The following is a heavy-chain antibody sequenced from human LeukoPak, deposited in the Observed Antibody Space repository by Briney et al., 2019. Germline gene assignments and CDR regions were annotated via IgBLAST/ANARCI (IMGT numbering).Heavy chain of an antibody. D-gene: IGHD2-2*02. Sequence: PGGSLRLSCAASGFTFSNYAMSWVRQAPGKGLAWVSGISGSGTSTYYADSVKGRFTISRDNSKNTLYVEMNSLRAEDRAVYYCTDAIHKYNWFDPWGQGTLVTVSS. V-gene: IGHV3-23*01. J-gene: IGHJ5*02. CDR1: GFTFSNYA. CDR2: ISGSGTST. CDR3: TDAIHKYNWFDP.